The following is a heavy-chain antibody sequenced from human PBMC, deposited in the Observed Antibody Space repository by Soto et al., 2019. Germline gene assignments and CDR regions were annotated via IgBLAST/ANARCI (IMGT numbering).Heavy chain of an antibody. V-gene: IGHV3-23*01. CDR2: ISGSGGST. D-gene: IGHD3-10*01. CDR3: AKSRGKGSGSYYFDY. J-gene: IGHJ4*02. CDR1: GFTFSSYA. Sequence: GGSLRLSCAASGFTFSSYAMSWVRQAPGKGLEWVSAISGSGGSTYYADSVKGRFTISRDNSKKTLYLQMNSLRAEDTAVYYCAKSRGKGSGSYYFDYWGQGTLVTVSS.